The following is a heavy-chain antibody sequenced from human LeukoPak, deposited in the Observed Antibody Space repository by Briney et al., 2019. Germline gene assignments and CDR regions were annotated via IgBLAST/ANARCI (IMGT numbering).Heavy chain of an antibody. J-gene: IGHJ5*02. CDR2: IYPGDSDT. CDR1: GYSFTSYW. Sequence: PGESLKISCKGSGYSFTSYWIGWVRQMPGKGLEWMGIIYPGDSDTRYSPSFQGQVTISADKSISTAYLQWSSLKASDTAMNYCASVGVWVYGSGPQGWFDPWGQGTLVTVSS. CDR3: ASVGVWVYGSGPQGWFDP. V-gene: IGHV5-51*01. D-gene: IGHD3-10*01.